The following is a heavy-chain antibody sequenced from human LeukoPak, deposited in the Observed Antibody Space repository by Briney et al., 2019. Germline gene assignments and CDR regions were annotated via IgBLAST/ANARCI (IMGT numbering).Heavy chain of an antibody. J-gene: IGHJ4*02. D-gene: IGHD3-22*01. V-gene: IGHV1-2*02. CDR2: INPNSGGT. CDR1: GYTFTGYY. CDR3: ARSYYYDSSGYSSYFDY. Sequence: ASVKVSFKASGYTFTGYYMHWVRQAPGQGLEWMGWINPNSGGTNYAQKFQGRVTMTRDTSISTAYMELSRLRSDDTAVYYCARSYYYDSSGYSSYFDYWGQGTLVTVSS.